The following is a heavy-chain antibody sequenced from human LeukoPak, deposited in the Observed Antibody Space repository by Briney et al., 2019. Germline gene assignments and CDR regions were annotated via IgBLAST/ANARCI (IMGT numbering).Heavy chain of an antibody. D-gene: IGHD1-26*01. CDR3: AGDGRSRYPYNWFDL. V-gene: IGHV3-11*01. CDR1: GFSFSDYY. Sequence: GGSLRLSCAASGFSFSDYYMTWIRQAPGKGLEWVSYISSSGTTVYYADSVKGRFTISRENAKNSLYLQMNSLRAEDTAVYYCAGDGRSRYPYNWFDLWGQGTLVTVSS. J-gene: IGHJ5*02. CDR2: ISSSGTTV.